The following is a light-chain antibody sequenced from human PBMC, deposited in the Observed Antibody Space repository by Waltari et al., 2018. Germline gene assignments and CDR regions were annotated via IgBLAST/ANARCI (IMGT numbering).Light chain of an antibody. Sequence: QSVLTQPPSVSAAPGQKVTISCSGGNSNIGNNYVSWYQKFPGRAPRLIIFDDNQRPSGLPDRCSGSKSGTSATLAITGLQSGDEADYYCASWDSSLSAAGVFGGGTRLTVL. CDR1: NSNIGNNY. J-gene: IGLJ3*02. V-gene: IGLV1-51*01. CDR3: ASWDSSLSAAGV. CDR2: DDN.